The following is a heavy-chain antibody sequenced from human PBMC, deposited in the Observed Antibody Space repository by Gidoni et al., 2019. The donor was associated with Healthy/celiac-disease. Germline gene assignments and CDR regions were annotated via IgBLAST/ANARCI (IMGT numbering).Heavy chain of an antibody. Sequence: HPGKGLEWIGYIYYSGSTYYNPSLKSRVTISVDTSKNQFSLKLSSVTAADTAVYYCARGDYDILTGSGWFDPWGQGTLVTVSS. J-gene: IGHJ5*02. V-gene: IGHV4-31*02. CDR2: IYYSGST. D-gene: IGHD3-9*01. CDR3: ARGDYDILTGSGWFDP.